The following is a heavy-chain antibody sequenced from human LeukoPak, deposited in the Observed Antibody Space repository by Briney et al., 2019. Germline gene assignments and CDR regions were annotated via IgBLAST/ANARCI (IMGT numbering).Heavy chain of an antibody. CDR3: AGVVVITEGAFDI. D-gene: IGHD3-22*01. CDR1: GFTFSSYS. Sequence: GGSLRLSCAASGFTFSSYSMNWVRQAPGKGLEWVSSISSSSSYIYYADSVKGRFTISRDNAKNSLYLQMNSLRAEDTAVYYRAGVVVITEGAFDIWGQGTMVTVSS. V-gene: IGHV3-21*01. J-gene: IGHJ3*02. CDR2: ISSSSSYI.